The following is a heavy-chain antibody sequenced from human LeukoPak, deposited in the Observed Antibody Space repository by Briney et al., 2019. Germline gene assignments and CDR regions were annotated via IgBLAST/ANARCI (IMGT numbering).Heavy chain of an antibody. CDR1: GYSFTSYW. D-gene: IGHD6-13*01. Sequence: GESLKISCKGSGYSFTSYWIGWVRQMPGKGLEWMGIIYPGDSDTRYSPSFQGQVTISADKSISTAYLQWSSLKASDTAMYYXXXPLYSSSQNYFDYWGQGTLVTVSS. CDR3: XXPLYSSSQNYFDY. V-gene: IGHV5-51*01. J-gene: IGHJ4*02. CDR2: IYPGDSDT.